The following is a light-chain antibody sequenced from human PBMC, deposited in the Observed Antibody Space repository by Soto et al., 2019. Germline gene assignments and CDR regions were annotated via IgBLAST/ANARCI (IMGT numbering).Light chain of an antibody. CDR2: GAS. V-gene: IGKV3-20*01. CDR1: QSVSSSY. Sequence: EIVLTQSPGTLSLSPGERATLSCRASQSVSSSYLAWYQQTPGQAPRLLMYGASSRATGIPDRFSGSGSGTDFTLTISRLEPEDFAVYYCQQYGSSPPTLGQGTNVEIK. J-gene: IGKJ1*01. CDR3: QQYGSSPPT.